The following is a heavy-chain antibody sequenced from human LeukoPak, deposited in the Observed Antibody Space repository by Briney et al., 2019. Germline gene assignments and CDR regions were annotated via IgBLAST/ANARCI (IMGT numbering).Heavy chain of an antibody. Sequence: PGGSLRLSCAASGFPFSSYSMTWVRQAPGKGLEWVSYIKYSSSTIFYAESEKGRFTISRDNAKNSLFLQMNSLRDEDTAVYYCASGGSTTLTRWFDHWGQGSLVTVSS. J-gene: IGHJ5*02. CDR1: GFPFSSYS. D-gene: IGHD4-17*01. V-gene: IGHV3-48*02. CDR2: IKYSSSTI. CDR3: ASGGSTTLTRWFDH.